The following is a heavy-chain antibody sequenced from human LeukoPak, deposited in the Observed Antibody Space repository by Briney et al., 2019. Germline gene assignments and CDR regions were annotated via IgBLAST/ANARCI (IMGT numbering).Heavy chain of an antibody. D-gene: IGHD3-16*01. V-gene: IGHV4-59*01. Sequence: PSETLSLTCAVYGGSFGGYYWSWIRQPPGKGLEWIGYIYYSGSTNYNPSLKSRVTISVDTSKNQFSLKLSSVTAADTAVYYCARFEDYVSVGFDYWGQGTLVTVSS. J-gene: IGHJ4*02. CDR1: GGSFGGYY. CDR3: ARFEDYVSVGFDY. CDR2: IYYSGST.